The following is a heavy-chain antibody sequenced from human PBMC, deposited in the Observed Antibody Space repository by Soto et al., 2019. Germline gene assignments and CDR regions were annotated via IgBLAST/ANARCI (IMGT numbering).Heavy chain of an antibody. CDR1: GFTFSSYS. J-gene: IGHJ4*02. CDR2: ISISSSYI. D-gene: IGHD3-22*01. CDR3: GRYQDSSDTSPFDC. V-gene: IGHV3-21*01. Sequence: GGSLRLSCAASGFTFSSYSMNWVGQAPGKGLEWVSSISISSSYIYYADSVKGRFTISRDNAKNSLYLQMNSLRAEDTAVYYCGRYQDSSDTSPFDCYGKGTMVSVSS.